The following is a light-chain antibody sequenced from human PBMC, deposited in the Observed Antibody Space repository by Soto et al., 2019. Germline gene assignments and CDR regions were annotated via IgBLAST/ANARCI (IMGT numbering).Light chain of an antibody. CDR3: QQYGNSPLT. J-gene: IGKJ4*01. Sequence: EIVLTQSPGTLSLSPGERATLSCRASQSVTSSYLAWYQQKPGQAPRLLIYGASSRATGIPDRFSGSGSGTDFTLTISRLEPEDCAVYYSQQYGNSPLTFGGGTKVEIK. CDR1: QSVTSSY. V-gene: IGKV3-20*01. CDR2: GAS.